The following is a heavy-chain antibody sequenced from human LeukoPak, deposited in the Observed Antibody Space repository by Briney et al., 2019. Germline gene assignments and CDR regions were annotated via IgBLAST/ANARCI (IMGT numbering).Heavy chain of an antibody. Sequence: PSGTLSLTCAVSGGSISSRNWWSWVRQPPGKGLEWIGEIYHSGNTYYNPSPKSRVTISVDTSKNQFSLKLSSVTAADTAVYYCAKLGNYDLMIDYWGQGTLVTVSS. CDR2: IYHSGNT. CDR1: GGSISSRNW. CDR3: AKLGNYDLMIDY. J-gene: IGHJ4*02. D-gene: IGHD3-3*01. V-gene: IGHV4-4*02.